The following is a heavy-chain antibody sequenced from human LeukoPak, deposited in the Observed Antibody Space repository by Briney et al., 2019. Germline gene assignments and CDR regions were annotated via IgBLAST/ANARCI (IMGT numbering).Heavy chain of an antibody. J-gene: IGHJ5*02. D-gene: IGHD6-13*01. CDR1: GFTFSSYW. Sequence: PGGSLRLYCAASGFTFSSYWMSWVRQAPGKGLEWVANIKQDGSEKYYVDSVKGRFTISRDNAKNSLYLQMNSLRAEDTAVYYCARDCPRGSSWLNNWFDPWGQGTLVTVSS. CDR3: ARDCPRGSSWLNNWFDP. V-gene: IGHV3-7*01. CDR2: IKQDGSEK.